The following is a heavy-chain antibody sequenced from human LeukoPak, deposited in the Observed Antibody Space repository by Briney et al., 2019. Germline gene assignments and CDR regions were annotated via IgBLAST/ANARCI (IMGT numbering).Heavy chain of an antibody. J-gene: IGHJ4*02. D-gene: IGHD4-17*01. Sequence: SVKVSCKASGGTFSSYAISWVRQAPGQGLEWMGRIIPILGIANYAQKFQGRVTITADKSTSTAYMELSSLRSEDTAVYYCARVDDYGDYCLRVWGQGTLVTVSS. CDR2: IIPILGIA. CDR3: ARVDDYGDYCLRV. CDR1: GGTFSSYA. V-gene: IGHV1-69*04.